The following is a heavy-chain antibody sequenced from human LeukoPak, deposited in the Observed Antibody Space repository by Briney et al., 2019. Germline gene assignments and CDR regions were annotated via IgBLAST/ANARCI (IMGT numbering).Heavy chain of an antibody. CDR3: ARSLSAYCSGGSCYGWFDP. CDR1: GGSISSYY. Sequence: SETLFLTCTVSGGSISSYYWSWVRQPPGKGLEWIGYIYYSGSTNYNPSLKSRVTISVDTSKNQFSLKLSSVTAADTAVYYCARSLSAYCSGGSCYGWFDPWGQGTLVTVSS. D-gene: IGHD2-15*01. CDR2: IYYSGST. V-gene: IGHV4-59*01. J-gene: IGHJ5*02.